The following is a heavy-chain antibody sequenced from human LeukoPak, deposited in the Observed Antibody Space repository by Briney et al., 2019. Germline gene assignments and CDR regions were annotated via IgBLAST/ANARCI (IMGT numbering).Heavy chain of an antibody. D-gene: IGHD2-15*01. CDR1: GGTFSSYG. J-gene: IGHJ6*03. Sequence: ASVKVSCKASGGTFSSYGISWVRQAPGQGLEWIGGIIPIFGSPNYAQKFQGRVTITADKSTSTVYMELSSLRSEDTALYYCARVVVGYMDVWGKGTTVTVSS. CDR3: ARVVVGYMDV. CDR2: IIPIFGSP. V-gene: IGHV1-69*06.